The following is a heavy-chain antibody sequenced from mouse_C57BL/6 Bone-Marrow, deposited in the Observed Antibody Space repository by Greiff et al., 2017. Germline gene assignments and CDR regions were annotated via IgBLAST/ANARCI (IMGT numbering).Heavy chain of an antibody. V-gene: IGHV1-64*01. CDR3: AADGYYVGFAY. CDR2: IHPNSGST. Sequence: QVQLQQSGAELVKPGASVKLSCKASGYTFTSYWMHWVKQRPGQGLEWIGMIHPNSGSTNYNEKFKSKATLTVDKSSSTAYMQLSSLTSEDSAVYYCAADGYYVGFAYWGQGTLVTVSA. D-gene: IGHD2-3*01. J-gene: IGHJ3*01. CDR1: GYTFTSYW.